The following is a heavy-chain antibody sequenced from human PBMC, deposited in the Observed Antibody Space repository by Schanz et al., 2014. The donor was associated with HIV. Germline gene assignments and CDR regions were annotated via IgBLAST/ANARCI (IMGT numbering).Heavy chain of an antibody. D-gene: IGHD6-13*01. Sequence: QVPLVQSGAEVKKPGSSVKVSCKASGGTFSNYAISWVRQAPGQGLEWMGGIIPIFGTTNYAQKFQGRVTITADKSTRTAYMELSSLRSEDTALYYCARVSGWSSFDYWGQGTLVIVSS. V-gene: IGHV1-69*06. CDR3: ARVSGWSSFDY. J-gene: IGHJ4*02. CDR2: IIPIFGTT. CDR1: GGTFSNYA.